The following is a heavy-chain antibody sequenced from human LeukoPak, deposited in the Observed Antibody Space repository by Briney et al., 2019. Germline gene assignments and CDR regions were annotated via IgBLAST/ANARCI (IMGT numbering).Heavy chain of an antibody. CDR3: ARGGAEWGLLLQTHFDY. J-gene: IGHJ4*02. CDR1: GYTFTGYY. D-gene: IGHD1-26*01. Sequence: GASVKVSCKASGYTFTGYYMHCVRQAPGQGLEWMGWINPNSGGTNYAQKFQGRVTMTRDTSTSTAYMELSRRRSDDTAVYYCARGGAEWGLLLQTHFDYWGQGTLVTVSS. V-gene: IGHV1-2*02. CDR2: INPNSGGT.